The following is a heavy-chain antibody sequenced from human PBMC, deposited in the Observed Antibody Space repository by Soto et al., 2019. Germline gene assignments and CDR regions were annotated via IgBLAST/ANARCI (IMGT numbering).Heavy chain of an antibody. D-gene: IGHD5-12*01. V-gene: IGHV4-34*02. CDR2: INHRGSA. J-gene: IGHJ5*02. CDR3: ARTDIVTTNCFDP. Sequence: QVHLQQWGAGLLKPSETLSLTCAVYGESFIGYYWTWIRQPPGKGLEWIGEINHRGSANYNPSLKSRVTISVDTSNNQFSLKLSSVTAADTSGYYCARTDIVTTNCFDPWGQGTLVTVSS. CDR1: GESFIGYY.